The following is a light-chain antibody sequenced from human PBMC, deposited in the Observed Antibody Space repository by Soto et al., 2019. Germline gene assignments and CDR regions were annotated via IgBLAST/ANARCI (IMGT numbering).Light chain of an antibody. CDR3: QQYNVYWT. Sequence: DIQMTQSPSTLSASVGDRVTITCRASQSISIWLAWYQQKPGKAPRLLIYMASSLQSGVPSRFSGSGSGTEFTLTITSLQPEDFATYYCQQYNVYWTFGQGTKVEIK. V-gene: IGKV1-5*03. CDR2: MAS. J-gene: IGKJ1*01. CDR1: QSISIW.